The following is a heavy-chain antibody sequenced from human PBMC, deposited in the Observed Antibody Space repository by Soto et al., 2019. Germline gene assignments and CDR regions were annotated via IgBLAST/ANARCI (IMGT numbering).Heavy chain of an antibody. D-gene: IGHD3-22*01. J-gene: IGHJ4*02. CDR2: IIPSLGTP. CDR1: GGTFSSDA. V-gene: IGHV1-69*01. Sequence: QVHLVQSGAEVKKPGSSVKVSCKASGGTFSSDAINWVRQAPGQGLERMGVIIPSLGTPNYAQKFQGRVTITADETTNAAYMELSSLTSEDTALYYCAGDSSGYWGINYWGQGTLVTVSS. CDR3: AGDSSGYWGINY.